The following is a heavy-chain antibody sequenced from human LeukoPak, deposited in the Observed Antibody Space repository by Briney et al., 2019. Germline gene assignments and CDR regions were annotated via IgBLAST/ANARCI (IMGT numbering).Heavy chain of an antibody. Sequence: SETLSLTCTVSGGSISSSSYYWGWIRQPPGRGLEWIGSIYYSGSTYYNPSLKSRVTISVDTSKNQFSLKLSSVTAADTAVYYCARHGQRLRFLEWLFYSDYWGQGTLVTVSS. J-gene: IGHJ4*02. CDR3: ARHGQRLRFLEWLFYSDY. CDR1: GGSISSSSYY. CDR2: IYYSGST. V-gene: IGHV4-39*01. D-gene: IGHD3-3*01.